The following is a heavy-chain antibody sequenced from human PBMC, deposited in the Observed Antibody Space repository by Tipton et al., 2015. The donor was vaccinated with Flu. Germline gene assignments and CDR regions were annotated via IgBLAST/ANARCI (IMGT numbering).Heavy chain of an antibody. D-gene: IGHD2/OR15-2a*01. CDR3: ARSSTAGGPLRP. Sequence: TLSLTCVVYGGSFSGDYCSWIRQPPGKGLEWIGEVNHSGSTNYNPSLKSRVTISVDTSKNQFSLKLSSVTAADTAVYYCARSSTAGGPLRPWGQGTLVTVSS. CDR2: VNHSGST. V-gene: IGHV4-34*01. J-gene: IGHJ5*02. CDR1: GGSFSGDY.